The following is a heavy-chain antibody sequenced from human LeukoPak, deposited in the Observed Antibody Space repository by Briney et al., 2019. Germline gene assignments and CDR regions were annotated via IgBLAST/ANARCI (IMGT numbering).Heavy chain of an antibody. CDR1: GFTVSSYG. CDR2: IRYDGSNK. CDR3: AKPLTGDSSEIDY. D-gene: IGHD7-27*01. Sequence: GGSLRLSCAASGFTVSSYGMHWVRQAPGKGLEWVAFIRYDGSNKYYADSVKGRFTISRDNSKNTLYLQMNSLRAEDTAVYYCAKPLTGDSSEIDYWGQGTLVTVSS. J-gene: IGHJ4*02. V-gene: IGHV3-30*02.